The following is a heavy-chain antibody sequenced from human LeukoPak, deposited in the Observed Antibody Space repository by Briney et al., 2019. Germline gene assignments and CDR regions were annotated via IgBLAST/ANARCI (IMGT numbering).Heavy chain of an antibody. V-gene: IGHV3-23*01. CDR1: GFTFSSYA. Sequence: GGSLRLSCAASGFTFSSYAMSWVRQAPGKGLEWVSAISGSGGSTYYADSVKGRFTISRDNSKNTLYLQMNSLRAEDTAVYYCAKDRDCSSTSCLLDYWGQGTLVTVSS. J-gene: IGHJ4*02. CDR2: ISGSGGST. CDR3: AKDRDCSSTSCLLDY. D-gene: IGHD2-2*01.